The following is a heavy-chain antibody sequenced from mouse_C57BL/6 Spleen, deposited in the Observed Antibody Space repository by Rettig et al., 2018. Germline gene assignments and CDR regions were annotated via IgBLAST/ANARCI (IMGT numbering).Heavy chain of an antibody. Sequence: NYNEKFKSKATLTVDKSSSTAYMQLSSLTSEDSAVYYCARSLDYWGQGTTLTVSS. J-gene: IGHJ2*01. CDR3: ARSLDY. V-gene: IGHV1-53*01.